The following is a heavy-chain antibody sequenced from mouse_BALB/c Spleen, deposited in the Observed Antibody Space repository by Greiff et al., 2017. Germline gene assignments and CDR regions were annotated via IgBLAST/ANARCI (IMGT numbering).Heavy chain of an antibody. V-gene: IGHV14-3*02. CDR3: ARSSGSSLYYAMDY. CDR1: GFNIKDTY. CDR2: IDPANGNT. Sequence: QLQQSGAALVKPGASVKLSCTASGFNIKDTYMHWVKQRPEQGLEWIGRIDPANGNTKYDPKFQGKATITADTSSNTAYLQLSSLTSDDTAVYYSARSSGSSLYYAMDYWGQGTSVTVSS. J-gene: IGHJ4*01. D-gene: IGHD1-1*01.